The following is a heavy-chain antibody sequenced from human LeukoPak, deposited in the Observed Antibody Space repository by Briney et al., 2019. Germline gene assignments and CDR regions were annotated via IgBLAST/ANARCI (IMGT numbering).Heavy chain of an antibody. D-gene: IGHD3-10*01. Sequence: SETLSLTCAVYGGSFSGYYWSWIRQPPGKGLEWIGEINHSGSTNYNPSLKSRVTISVDTSKNQFSLKLSSVTAADTAVYYCARGGPYYGSGSYSPPDYYYYYGMDVWGQGTTVTVSS. V-gene: IGHV4-34*01. J-gene: IGHJ6*02. CDR1: GGSFSGYY. CDR3: ARGGPYYGSGSYSPPDYYYYYGMDV. CDR2: INHSGST.